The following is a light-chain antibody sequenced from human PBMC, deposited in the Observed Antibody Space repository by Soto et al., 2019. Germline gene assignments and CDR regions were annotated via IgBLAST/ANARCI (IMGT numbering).Light chain of an antibody. V-gene: IGKV1-5*01. Sequence: VHRTEAPSTLSASVLYRVTITCQAPQSTGTWLAWYQQKPGKAPNLLIYDASSLESGVPARFSGGGSGTEFTLTISSLHPDDFATYYCQQYNILSTFGQGTKVDIK. CDR2: DAS. J-gene: IGKJ1*01. CDR1: QSTGTW. CDR3: QQYNILST.